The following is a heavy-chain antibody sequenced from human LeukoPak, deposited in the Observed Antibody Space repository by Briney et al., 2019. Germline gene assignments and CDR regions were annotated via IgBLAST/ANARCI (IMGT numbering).Heavy chain of an antibody. CDR3: VKDMGGILTGSFDY. CDR2: IYGGGNT. D-gene: IGHD3-9*01. J-gene: IGHJ4*02. CDR1: GFSVSGDY. V-gene: IGHV3-66*01. Sequence: GGSLRLSCAASGFSVSGDYMSWVRQAPGKGLEWISVIYGGGNTYHADSVKGRFILFRDDSKDTVFLQMNSLRADDTAVYYCVKDMGGILTGSFDYWGQGTLVTVSS.